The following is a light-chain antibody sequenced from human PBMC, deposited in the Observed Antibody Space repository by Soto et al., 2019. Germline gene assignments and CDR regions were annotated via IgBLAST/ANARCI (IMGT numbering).Light chain of an antibody. CDR3: MQALQTPPYT. CDR2: LGS. J-gene: IGKJ2*01. CDR1: QSLLHSNGYNY. V-gene: IGKV2-28*01. Sequence: DIVMTQSPLSLPVTPGEPASISCRSSQSLLHSNGYNYLDWYLQKPGQSPQLLIYLGSNRASGVPDRFSGSGSGTDCTLEISRVEPEDVGVYYCMQALQTPPYTFGQGTKLEIK.